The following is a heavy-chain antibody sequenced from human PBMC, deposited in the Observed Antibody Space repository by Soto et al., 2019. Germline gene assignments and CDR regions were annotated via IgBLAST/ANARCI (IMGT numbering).Heavy chain of an antibody. CDR2: ISYDGSNK. J-gene: IGHJ4*02. D-gene: IGHD6-13*01. Sequence: GGSLRLSCAASGFTFSSYAMHWVRQAPGKGLEWVAVISYDGSNKYYADSVKGRFTISRDNSKNTLYLQMNSLRAEGTAVYYCARDPRYSNTLSYFDYWGQGTLVTVSS. CDR1: GFTFSSYA. V-gene: IGHV3-30-3*01. CDR3: ARDPRYSNTLSYFDY.